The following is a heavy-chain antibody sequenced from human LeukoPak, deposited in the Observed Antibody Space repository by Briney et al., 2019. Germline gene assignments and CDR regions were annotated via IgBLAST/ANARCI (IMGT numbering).Heavy chain of an antibody. D-gene: IGHD6-19*01. Sequence: GGSLRLSCAASGFTFSSYSINWVRQAAGKGLEWVSSISSSSRYIYYADSVKGRFTISRDNAKNSLYLQMNSLRAEDTAVYYCARESSGSRYGGSFDVWGQGTMVTVSS. CDR1: GFTFSSYS. J-gene: IGHJ3*01. CDR2: ISSSSRYI. CDR3: ARESSGSRYGGSFDV. V-gene: IGHV3-21*01.